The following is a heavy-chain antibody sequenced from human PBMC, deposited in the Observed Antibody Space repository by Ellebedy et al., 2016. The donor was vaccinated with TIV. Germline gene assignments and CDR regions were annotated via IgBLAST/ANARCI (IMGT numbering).Heavy chain of an antibody. J-gene: IGHJ6*03. Sequence: SETLSLXCAVYGGSFSGYYWSWIRQPPGKGLEWIGEINHSGSTNYNPSLKSRVTISVDTSKNQFSLKLSSVTAADTAVYYCAGLPYYYYYYYMDVWGKGTTVTVSS. CDR2: INHSGST. V-gene: IGHV4-34*01. CDR3: AGLPYYYYYYYMDV. CDR1: GGSFSGYY. D-gene: IGHD2-2*01.